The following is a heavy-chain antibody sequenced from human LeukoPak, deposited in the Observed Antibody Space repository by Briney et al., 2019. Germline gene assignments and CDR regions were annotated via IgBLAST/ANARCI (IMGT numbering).Heavy chain of an antibody. V-gene: IGHV3-53*01. Sequence: GGSLRLSCAASGFTASSNFMGWVRQAPGKGLEWVSVIYGGGSTYYADSVKGRFTISRDTSKNTLHLQMNSLRAEDTAVYYCATWPGGWYGEDSWGQGTLVTVSS. CDR3: ATWPGGWYGEDS. CDR1: GFTASSNF. J-gene: IGHJ4*02. D-gene: IGHD6-19*01. CDR2: IYGGGST.